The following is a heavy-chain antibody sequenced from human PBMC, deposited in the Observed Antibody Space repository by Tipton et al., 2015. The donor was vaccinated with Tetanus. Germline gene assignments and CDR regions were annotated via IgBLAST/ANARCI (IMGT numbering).Heavy chain of an antibody. Sequence: TLSLTCSVSGASISSYYWNWIRQAPGKGLEGIGYTHHSGNTNYNPSLSGRVTTSVDTSKNQFSLKMSSVTAADTAVYYCARWGADSGSTNLYAFDIWGQGTMVSVSS. J-gene: IGHJ3*02. CDR2: THHSGNT. V-gene: IGHV4-59*01. CDR1: GASISSYY. D-gene: IGHD3-10*01. CDR3: ARWGADSGSTNLYAFDI.